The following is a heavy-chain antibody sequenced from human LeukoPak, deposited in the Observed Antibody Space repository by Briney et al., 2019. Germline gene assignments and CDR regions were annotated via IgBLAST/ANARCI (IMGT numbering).Heavy chain of an antibody. J-gene: IGHJ4*02. D-gene: IGHD6-19*01. CDR3: ATARVALAGRSCYFDY. CDR1: GYTLTELS. V-gene: IGHV1-24*01. CDR2: FDPEDGET. Sequence: ASVKVSCKVSGYTLTELSMHWVRQAPGKGLEWMGGFDPEDGETIYAQKFQGRVTMTEDTSTDTAYMELSSLRSEDTAVYYCATARVALAGRSCYFDYWGQGTLVTVSS.